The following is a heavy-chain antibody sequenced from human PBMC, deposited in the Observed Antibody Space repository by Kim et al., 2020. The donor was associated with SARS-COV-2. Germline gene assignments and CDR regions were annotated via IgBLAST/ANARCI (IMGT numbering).Heavy chain of an antibody. CDR1: GFTFSSYG. J-gene: IGHJ6*02. Sequence: GGSLRLSCAASGFTFSSYGMHWVRQAPGKGLEWVAVISYEGSNKYYADSVKGRFTISRDNSKNTLYLQMNSLRAEDTAVYYCAKESGSVSYVPWTDYYYGMDVWGQGTTVTVSS. CDR2: ISYEGSNK. CDR3: AKESGSVSYVPWTDYYYGMDV. D-gene: IGHD3-10*01. V-gene: IGHV3-30*18.